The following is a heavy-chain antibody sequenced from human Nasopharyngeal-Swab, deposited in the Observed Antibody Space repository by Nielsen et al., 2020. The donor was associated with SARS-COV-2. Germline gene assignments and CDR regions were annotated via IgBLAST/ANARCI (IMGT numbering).Heavy chain of an antibody. J-gene: IGHJ4*02. Sequence: ASVKVSCKASGYTFTSYYMHWVRQAPGQGLEWMGIINPSGGSTSYAQKFQGRVTMTRGTSTSTVYMELSSLRSEDTAVYYCARGEYAGYSSSWTTFDYWGQGTLVTVSS. CDR2: INPSGGST. V-gene: IGHV1-46*01. CDR3: ARGEYAGYSSSWTTFDY. D-gene: IGHD6-13*01. CDR1: GYTFTSYY.